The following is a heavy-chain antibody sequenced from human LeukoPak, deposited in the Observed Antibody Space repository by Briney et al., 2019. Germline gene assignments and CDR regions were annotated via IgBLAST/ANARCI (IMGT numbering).Heavy chain of an antibody. CDR2: INGRGGMT. V-gene: IGHV3-23*01. J-gene: IGHJ4*02. CDR1: GLTFSSYA. CDR3: ARDYASDY. D-gene: IGHD3-10*01. Sequence: GGALRLSCAASGLTFSSYAMSWGRQAPGKGLEWVSAINGRGGMTDYTDSVKGRFTISRDHAKHSLYLQMSSLRAEDTAVYYCARDYASDYWGQGTLVTVSS.